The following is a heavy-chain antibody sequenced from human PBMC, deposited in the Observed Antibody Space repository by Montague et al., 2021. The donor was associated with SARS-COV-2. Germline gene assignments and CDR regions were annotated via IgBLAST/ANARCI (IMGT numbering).Heavy chain of an antibody. V-gene: IGHV4-61*02. CDR2: IRTTGHT. D-gene: IGHD1-26*01. CDR1: GGSISTGIYY. CDR3: ARFGSGTLEFDL. Sequence: TLSLTCTVSGGSISTGIYYWSWIRQPAGKGLEWIGRIRTTGHTDYNXSLQSRVFMSVDTSTNQFSLSLTSVTAADTAVYFCARFGSGTLEFDLWGQGTLVTVSS. J-gene: IGHJ4*02.